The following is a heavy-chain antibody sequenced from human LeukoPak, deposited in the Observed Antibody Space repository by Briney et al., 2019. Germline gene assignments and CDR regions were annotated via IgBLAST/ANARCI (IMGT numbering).Heavy chain of an antibody. CDR3: ARAERGYSYGQAASDAFDI. CDR2: IYPGDSDT. D-gene: IGHD5-18*01. J-gene: IGHJ3*02. V-gene: IGHV5-51*01. Sequence: GESLKISCKGSGYSFTSYWIGWVRQMPGKGLEWMGIIYPGDSDTRYSPSFQGQVTISADKSISTAYLQWSSLKASDTAMYYCARAERGYSYGQAASDAFDIWGQGTMVTVSS. CDR1: GYSFTSYW.